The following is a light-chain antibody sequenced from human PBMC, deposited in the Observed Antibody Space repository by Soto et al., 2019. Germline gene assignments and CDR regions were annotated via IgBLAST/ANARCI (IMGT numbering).Light chain of an antibody. CDR2: GES. CDR3: HQYDNAPQT. Sequence: ESVLTQSPATLSWLRVERATLCGMASQSVSSYLAWYEQKPGQGPRHLIYGESTRATGIPARFSGSGSGTEFTLTISRLEPEDFAVYYCHQYDNAPQTYGQGTKVDIK. J-gene: IGKJ2*01. V-gene: IGKV3-20*01. CDR1: QSVSSY.